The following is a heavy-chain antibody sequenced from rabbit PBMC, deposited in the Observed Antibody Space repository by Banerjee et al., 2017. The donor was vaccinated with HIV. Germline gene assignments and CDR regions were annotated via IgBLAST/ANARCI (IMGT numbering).Heavy chain of an antibody. J-gene: IGHJ4*01. CDR3: ARDRAYSSGWGRDL. Sequence: QSLEESGGGLVQPEGSLTLTCKASGFDLSNNYVMCWVRQAPGKGLEWIACIYVGSSGSTYYASWAKGRFTISKTSSTTVTLQMTSLTAADTATYFCARDRAYSSGWGRDLWGPGTLVTVS. CDR1: GFDLSNNYV. D-gene: IGHD4-1*01. CDR2: IYVGSSGST. V-gene: IGHV1S40*01.